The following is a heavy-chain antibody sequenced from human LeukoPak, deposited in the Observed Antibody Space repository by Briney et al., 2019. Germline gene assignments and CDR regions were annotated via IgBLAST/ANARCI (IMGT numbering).Heavy chain of an antibody. CDR1: GYTFTTYG. CDR3: ARAQQLAPNFDY. J-gene: IGHJ4*02. Sequence: ASVKVSCKASGYTFTTYGISWVRHAPGQGLEWMGWISDYNGNTNYAQKLQGRVTMTTDTSTSTAYMELRSLRSDDTAVYYCARAQQLAPNFDYWGQGTLVTVSS. V-gene: IGHV1-18*01. CDR2: ISDYNGNT. D-gene: IGHD6-13*01.